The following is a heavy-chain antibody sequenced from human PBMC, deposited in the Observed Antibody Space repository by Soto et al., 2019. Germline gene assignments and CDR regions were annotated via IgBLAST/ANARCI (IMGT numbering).Heavy chain of an antibody. D-gene: IGHD2-2*01. Sequence: SETLSLTCNVSGASLSRYYWSWIRQPPGKGLEWIGRIYATGDTDYNPSLKSRISMSVDMSKKQFSLTLRSVTAADTAIYYCRSSTSCYDDSCVDVWGQGSMVTVSS. CDR3: RSSTSCYDDSCVDV. J-gene: IGHJ6*02. V-gene: IGHV4-4*07. CDR2: IYATGDT. CDR1: GASLSRYY.